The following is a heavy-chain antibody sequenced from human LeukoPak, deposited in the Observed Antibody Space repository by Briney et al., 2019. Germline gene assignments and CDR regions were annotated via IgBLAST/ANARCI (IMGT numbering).Heavy chain of an antibody. V-gene: IGHV3-7*01. Sequence: GGSLRLSCATSGFTFTTYWMNLVGQAPVKWLEWLANIKQDGSEKYYVDSVKGRFTISRDNAKNSVYLQMNSLGADDTAVYYCATYSILNAREFRYWGQGTLVTVTS. CDR1: GFTFTTYW. J-gene: IGHJ1*01. CDR3: ATYSILNAREFRY. CDR2: IKQDGSEK. D-gene: IGHD4-11*01.